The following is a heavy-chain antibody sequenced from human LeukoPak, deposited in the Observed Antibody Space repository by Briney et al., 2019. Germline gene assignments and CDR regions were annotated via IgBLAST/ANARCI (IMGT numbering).Heavy chain of an antibody. CDR2: IYYSGST. D-gene: IGHD5-18*01. Sequence: PSETLSLTCTVSGGSISSSSYYWGWIRQSPGKGLEWIGSIYYSGSTHHNPSLKSRVTISVDTSKNQFSLNLSSVTAADTAVYFCARTTVNTAIAGAYWGQGTLVTVSS. J-gene: IGHJ4*02. CDR3: ARTTVNTAIAGAY. V-gene: IGHV4-39*07. CDR1: GGSISSSSYY.